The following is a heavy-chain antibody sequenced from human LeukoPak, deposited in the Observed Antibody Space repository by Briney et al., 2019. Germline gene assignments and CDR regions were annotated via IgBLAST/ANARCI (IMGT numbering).Heavy chain of an antibody. CDR3: AELGITVIGGV. CDR2: ISSSGSTI. V-gene: IGHV3-48*03. J-gene: IGHJ6*04. D-gene: IGHD3-10*02. Sequence: TGGSLRLSCAASGFTFSSYEMNWVRQAPGKGLEWVSYISSSGSTIYYADSVKGRFTLSRDNAKNSLYLQMNSLRAEDTAVYYCAELGITVIGGVWGKGTTVTISS. CDR1: GFTFSSYE.